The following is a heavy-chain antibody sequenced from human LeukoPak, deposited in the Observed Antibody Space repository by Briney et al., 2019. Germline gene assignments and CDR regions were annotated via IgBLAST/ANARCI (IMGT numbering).Heavy chain of an antibody. J-gene: IGHJ3*02. CDR3: AVVPAAHDAFDI. D-gene: IGHD2-2*01. CDR2: IKQDGSEK. Sequence: GGSLRLSCAASGFTFSSYWMSWVRQAPGKGLEWVANIKQDGSEKYYVDSVKGRFTISRDNAKNSLNLQMNSLRAEDTAVYYCAVVPAAHDAFDIWGQGTMVTVSS. CDR1: GFTFSSYW. V-gene: IGHV3-7*01.